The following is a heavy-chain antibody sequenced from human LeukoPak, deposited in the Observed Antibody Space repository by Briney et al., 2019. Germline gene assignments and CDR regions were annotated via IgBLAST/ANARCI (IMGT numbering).Heavy chain of an antibody. J-gene: IGHJ5*02. Sequence: TSSETLSLTCNVSGDSISSSTYYWAWMRQPPGRGLEWIGSIYSSGNTYKNPSLKSRVTISVDTSKNQVSLKVTSVTAADTAVYYRARHAVVIDIDTYNWFDPWGQGTLVTVSS. CDR1: GDSISSSTYY. CDR2: IYSSGNT. D-gene: IGHD2-21*01. CDR3: ARHAVVIDIDTYNWFDP. V-gene: IGHV4-39*01.